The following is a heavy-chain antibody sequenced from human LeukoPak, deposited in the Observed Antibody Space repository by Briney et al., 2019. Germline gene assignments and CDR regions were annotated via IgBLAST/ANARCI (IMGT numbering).Heavy chain of an antibody. D-gene: IGHD2-2*02. V-gene: IGHV3-30*18. CDR2: ISYDGSNK. Sequence: GGSLRLSCAASGFTFSSYGMHWVRQAPGKGLEWVAVISYDGSNKYYADSVKGRFTISRDNSKNTLYLQMNSLRAEDTAVYYCAKDAVVVPAAISVGNWFDPWGQGTLVTVSS. CDR1: GFTFSSYG. CDR3: AKDAVVVPAAISVGNWFDP. J-gene: IGHJ5*02.